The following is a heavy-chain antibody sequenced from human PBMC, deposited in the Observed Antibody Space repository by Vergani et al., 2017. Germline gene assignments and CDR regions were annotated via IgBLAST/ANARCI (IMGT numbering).Heavy chain of an antibody. V-gene: IGHV4-4*07. D-gene: IGHD7-27*01. CDR1: GAPISYWC. J-gene: IGHJ4*02. Sequence: QVQMQESGPGLVKTSETLSLTCSASGAPISYWCWSWLRQPAGKGLEWIWRLCPSGSTNYKPSLKSRVTMSIDTAKNQFSLKLNSVTAADTAVYYCATGAGPFDIWGQGTLVTVSS. CDR2: LCPSGST. CDR3: ATGAGPFDI.